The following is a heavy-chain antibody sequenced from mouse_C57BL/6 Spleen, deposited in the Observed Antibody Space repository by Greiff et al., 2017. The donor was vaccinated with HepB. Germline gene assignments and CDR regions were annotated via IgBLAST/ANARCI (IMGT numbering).Heavy chain of an antibody. Sequence: EVKVEESGGGLVQPKGSLKLSCAASGFSFNTYAMNWVRQAPGKGLEWVARIRSKSNNYATYYAESVKDRFTISRDDSESMLYLQMNNLKTEDTAMYYCVRTGNYWYFDVWGTGTTVTVSS. J-gene: IGHJ1*03. CDR3: VRTGNYWYFDV. D-gene: IGHD4-1*01. CDR2: IRSKSNNYAT. CDR1: GFSFNTYA. V-gene: IGHV10-1*01.